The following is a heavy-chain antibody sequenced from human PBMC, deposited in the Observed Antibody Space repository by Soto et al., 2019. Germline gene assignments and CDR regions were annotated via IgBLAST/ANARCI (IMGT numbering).Heavy chain of an antibody. D-gene: IGHD5-18*01. CDR2: IWYDGSNK. CDR3: AGGGYSYMAQRGWFDP. CDR1: GFTFSSYG. J-gene: IGHJ5*02. Sequence: GSLRLSCAASGFTFSSYGMHWVRQAAGKGLEWVAVIWYDGSNKYYADSVKGRFTISRDNSKNTLYLQMNSLRAEDTAVYYCAGGGYSYMAQRGWFDPWGQGTLVTVSS. V-gene: IGHV3-33*01.